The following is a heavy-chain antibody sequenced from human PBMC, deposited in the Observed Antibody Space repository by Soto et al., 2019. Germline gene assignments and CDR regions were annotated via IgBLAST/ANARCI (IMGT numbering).Heavy chain of an antibody. CDR3: ARSLGYCSSTSCFYYYGMDV. J-gene: IGHJ6*02. CDR1: GFTFSSYW. CDR2: INSDGSST. Sequence: EVQLVESGGGLVQPGGSLRLSCAASGFTFSSYWMHWVRQAPGKGLVWVSRINSDGSSTSYADSVKGRFTISRDNAKNPLYLQMSRLRAEDTAVYYCARSLGYCSSTSCFYYYGMDVWGQGTTVTVSS. D-gene: IGHD2-2*01. V-gene: IGHV3-74*01.